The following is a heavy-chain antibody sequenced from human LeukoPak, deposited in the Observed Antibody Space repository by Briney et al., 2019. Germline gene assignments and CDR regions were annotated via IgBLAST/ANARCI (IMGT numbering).Heavy chain of an antibody. CDR2: INPNSGGT. J-gene: IGHJ3*02. CDR3: ARAPPITTNDAFDI. V-gene: IGHV1-2*02. D-gene: IGHD3-3*01. CDR1: GYTFTGYY. Sequence: ASVTVSCKASGYTFTGYYMHWVRQAPGQGLEWMGWINPNSGGTNYAQKFQGRVTMTRDTSISTAYMELSRLRSDDTAVYYCARAPPITTNDAFDIWGQGTMVTVSS.